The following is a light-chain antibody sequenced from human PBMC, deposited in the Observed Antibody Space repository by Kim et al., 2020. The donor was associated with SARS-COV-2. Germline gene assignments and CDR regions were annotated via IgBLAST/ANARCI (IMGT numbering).Light chain of an antibody. V-gene: IGKV3-15*01. CDR2: GSS. J-gene: IGKJ5*01. CDR3: QQYNNWPSIT. CDR1: QGVSSN. Sequence: SAGEGTPLYRAARQGVSSNLAWYQQQAGQAPSLLIYGSSNRATGTPGRFSGSGSGTEFTLTISSLQSEDFAVYYSQQYNNWPSITFGQGTRLEIK.